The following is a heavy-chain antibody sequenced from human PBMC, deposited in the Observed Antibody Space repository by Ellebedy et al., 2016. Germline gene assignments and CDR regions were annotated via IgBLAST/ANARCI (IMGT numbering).Heavy chain of an antibody. D-gene: IGHD1-1*01. J-gene: IGHJ6*02. Sequence: ASVKVSCKASGYTFTSYAMNWVRQAPGQGLEWMGWINTNTGNPTYAQGFTGRFVFSLDTSVSTAYLQISSLKAEDTAVYYCARDQLEPDYYYGMDVWGQGTTVTVSS. CDR2: INTNTGNP. V-gene: IGHV7-4-1*02. CDR1: GYTFTSYA. CDR3: ARDQLEPDYYYGMDV.